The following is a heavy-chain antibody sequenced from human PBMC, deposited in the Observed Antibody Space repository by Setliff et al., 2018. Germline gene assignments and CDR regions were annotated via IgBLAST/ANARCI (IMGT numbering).Heavy chain of an antibody. CDR1: GFTFSYAW. CDR2: SKSKTAGGAI. V-gene: IGHV3-15*07. CDR3: TTDRAACSGSSCYNGFDV. D-gene: IGHD2-2*02. J-gene: IGHJ3*01. Sequence: GESLTLSCAASGFTFSYAWMHWVRQAPGKGLEWVGRSKSKTAGGAIDYAAPVKGRFTISRDDSKNTLYLQMSSLKTEDTAMYYCTTDRAACSGSSCYNGFDVWGQGTMVTVSS.